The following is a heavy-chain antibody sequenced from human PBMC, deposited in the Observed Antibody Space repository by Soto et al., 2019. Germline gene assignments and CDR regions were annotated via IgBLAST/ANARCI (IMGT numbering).Heavy chain of an antibody. CDR1: GFSLSTRGVG. CDR2: IYRDDDK. V-gene: IGHV2-5*02. J-gene: IGHJ4*02. CDR3: AHGGVEWLFGY. D-gene: IGHD3-3*01. Sequence: QITLKESGPTLVRPTQTLTLTCTFSGFSLSTRGVGVGWIRQPPGKALEWLALIYRDDDKRYSPSLKSRLTISKDTSKNQVVLTMTNMDPVDTATYYCAHGGVEWLFGYWGQGTLVTVSS.